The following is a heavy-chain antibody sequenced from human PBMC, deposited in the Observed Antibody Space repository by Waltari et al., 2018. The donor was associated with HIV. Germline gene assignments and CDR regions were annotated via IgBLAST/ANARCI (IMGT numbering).Heavy chain of an antibody. V-gene: IGHV3-9*01. D-gene: IGHD3-9*01. CDR2: ISWNSRSV. Sequence: EVQLVESGGGLVQPGRSLRLSCAASGFKFDDYAIHWARRAPGKGLEWVSCISWNSRSVAYAASVNGRFSVSRDNAKTSVSLQIHSLRTEDTALYYCAKEDGPFGDILTGHFAFDYWGQGVLVTVSS. CDR1: GFKFDDYA. CDR3: AKEDGPFGDILTGHFAFDY. J-gene: IGHJ4*02.